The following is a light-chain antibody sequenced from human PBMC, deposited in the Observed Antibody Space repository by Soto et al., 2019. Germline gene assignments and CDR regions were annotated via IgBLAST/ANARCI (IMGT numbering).Light chain of an antibody. CDR2: EVS. Sequence: QSALAQPASVSGSPGQSITIPCTGTSSDVGGYNYVSWYQQHPGKAPKLMIYEVSNRPSGVSNRFSGSKSGNTASLTISGLKAEDEADYYCSSYTSSSTVFGTGTKV. J-gene: IGLJ1*01. CDR1: SSDVGGYNY. CDR3: SSYTSSSTV. V-gene: IGLV2-14*01.